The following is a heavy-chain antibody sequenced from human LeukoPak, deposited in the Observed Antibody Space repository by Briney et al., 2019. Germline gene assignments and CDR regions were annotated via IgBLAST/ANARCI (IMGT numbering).Heavy chain of an antibody. CDR1: GGSFSGYY. V-gene: IGHV4-34*01. CDR2: INHSGST. J-gene: IGHJ4*02. D-gene: IGHD3-16*02. Sequence: SETLSLTCAVYGGSFSGYYWSWIRQPPGKGLEWIGEINHSGSTNYNPSLKSRVTISVDTSKNQFSLKLSSVTAADTAVYYCARGNYDYVWGSYRHRAGFDYWGQGTLVTVSS. CDR3: ARGNYDYVWGSYRHRAGFDY.